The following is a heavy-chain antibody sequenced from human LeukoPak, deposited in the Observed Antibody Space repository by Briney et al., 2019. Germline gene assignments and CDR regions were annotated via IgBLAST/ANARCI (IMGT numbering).Heavy chain of an antibody. CDR1: GYTFTSYG. V-gene: IGHV1-18*01. J-gene: IGHJ4*02. Sequence: ASVTVSCKASGYTFTSYGISWVRQAPGQGLEWMGWISAYNGNTNYAQKLQGRVTMTTDTSTSTAYMELRSLRSDDTAVYYCARDKVLPYYFDYWGQGTLVTVSS. CDR2: ISAYNGNT. CDR3: ARDKVLPYYFDY.